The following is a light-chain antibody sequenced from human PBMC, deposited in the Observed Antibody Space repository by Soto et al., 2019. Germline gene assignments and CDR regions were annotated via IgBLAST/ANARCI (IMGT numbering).Light chain of an antibody. Sequence: HSVLTQPPSASGSPGQSVTISCTGTSSDVGGYDYVSWYQQYPGKAPKLIIYEVTKRPSGVPDRFSGSKSGNTASLTVSGLQAEDEADYYCTSYAGSNKIFGGGTKVTVL. V-gene: IGLV2-8*01. CDR3: TSYAGSNKI. CDR1: SSDVGGYDY. CDR2: EVT. J-gene: IGLJ2*01.